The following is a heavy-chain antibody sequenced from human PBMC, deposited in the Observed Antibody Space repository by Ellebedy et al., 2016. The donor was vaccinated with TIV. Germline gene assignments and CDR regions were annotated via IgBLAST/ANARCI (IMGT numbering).Heavy chain of an antibody. J-gene: IGHJ4*02. Sequence: GGSLRLSCSASGFIFSDYLVHWVRQAPGKGLEYVAAISSSGVSTDYKDSVKGRFIVSRDNSKNTVFLQMSSLRTEDTGIYYCQTLVAGFVYWGPGARVIVSS. V-gene: IGHV3-64D*06. D-gene: IGHD6-19*01. CDR1: GFIFSDYL. CDR2: ISSSGVST. CDR3: QTLVAGFVY.